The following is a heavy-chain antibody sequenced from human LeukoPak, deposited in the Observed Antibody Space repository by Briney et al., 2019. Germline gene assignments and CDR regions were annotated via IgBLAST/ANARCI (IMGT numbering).Heavy chain of an antibody. CDR3: ARHGIAAAGNYYFDY. CDR2: IYYSGSI. V-gene: IGHV4-59*08. CDR1: GGSISSYY. Sequence: PSETLSLTCTVSGGSISSYYWSWIRQPPGKGREWIGYIYYSGSINYNPSLKSRVTISVYTSKNQFSLKLSSVTAADTAVYYCARHGIAAAGNYYFDYWGQGTLVTVSS. J-gene: IGHJ4*02. D-gene: IGHD6-13*01.